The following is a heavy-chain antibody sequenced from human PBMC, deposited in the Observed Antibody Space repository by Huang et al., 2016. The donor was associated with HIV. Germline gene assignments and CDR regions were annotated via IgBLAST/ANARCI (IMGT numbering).Heavy chain of an antibody. CDR1: GYTFTSYG. V-gene: IGHV1-18*01. Sequence: QIQLMQSGPELKQPGASVKVSCKASGYTFTSYGITWVRQAPGQGPEWVGWIRPSSGDTEYAQKFQCRFTLTTDTSTNIAYMELRSLSSDDTAKYYCARDPKYHRIGYYRQRRGIDIWGQGTMVIVSS. CDR3: ARDPKYHRIGYYRQRRGIDI. D-gene: IGHD3-22*01. J-gene: IGHJ3*02. CDR2: IRPSSGDT.